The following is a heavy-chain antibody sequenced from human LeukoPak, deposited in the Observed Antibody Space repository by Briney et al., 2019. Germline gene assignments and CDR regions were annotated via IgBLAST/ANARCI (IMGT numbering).Heavy chain of an antibody. D-gene: IGHD3-10*01. CDR1: GGSFSGYY. J-gene: IGHJ5*02. V-gene: IGHV4-34*01. CDR3: ARRKNTAIAMVRGVRGGLNWFDP. Sequence: SETLSLTCAVYGGSFSGYYWSWIRQPPGKGLEWIGEINHSGSTNYNPSLKSRVTISVDTSKNQFSLKLSSVTAADTAVYYCARRKNTAIAMVRGVRGGLNWFDPWGQGTLVTVSS. CDR2: INHSGST.